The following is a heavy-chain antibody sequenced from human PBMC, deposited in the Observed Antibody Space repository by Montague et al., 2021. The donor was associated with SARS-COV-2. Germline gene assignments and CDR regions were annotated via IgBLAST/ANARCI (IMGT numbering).Heavy chain of an antibody. CDR2: SDHSGIT. CDR1: GGSISSGSY. D-gene: IGHD4/OR15-4a*01. Sequence: SETLSLTCTVSGGSISSGSYWGRIRQPPGKGLEWIGTSDHSGITXYSPSLKSRVTISLDTSKNQFSLNLDSVTASDTAMYYCARVISAVAGANFYFDYWGQGTLVTVSS. J-gene: IGHJ4*02. CDR3: ARVISAVAGANFYFDY. V-gene: IGHV4-38-2*02.